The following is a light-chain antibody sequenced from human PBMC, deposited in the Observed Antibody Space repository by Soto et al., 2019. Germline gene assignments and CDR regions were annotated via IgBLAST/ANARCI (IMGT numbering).Light chain of an antibody. J-gene: IGLJ2*01. V-gene: IGLV1-40*01. CDR3: HSYDVSLSGPV. CDR1: SSNIGAGYD. Sequence: QSVLTQPPSVSGAPGQRVTISCTGSSSNIGAGYDVHWYQQLPGTAPKVVIYDNNSRPSGVPGRFSGSKSGGSASLAITGLQAEDEGDYYCHSYDVSLSGPVFGGGTKVTVL. CDR2: DNN.